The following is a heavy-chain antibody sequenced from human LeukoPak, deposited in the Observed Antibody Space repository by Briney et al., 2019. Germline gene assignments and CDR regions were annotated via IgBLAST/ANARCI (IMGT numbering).Heavy chain of an antibody. Sequence: GASVTLSFTASGYTFTTNTIHWVRQAPGPRLEWMGWINAGNGNTKYSQESQDRVTITRDTSASTADMELISLRSEDMAVYYCARARYETRIWPKSRYDYYHYMDVWGKGTPVTVSS. CDR3: ARARYETRIWPKSRYDYYHYMDV. CDR1: GYTFTTNT. D-gene: IGHD3-3*01. CDR2: INAGNGNT. J-gene: IGHJ6*03. V-gene: IGHV1-3*03.